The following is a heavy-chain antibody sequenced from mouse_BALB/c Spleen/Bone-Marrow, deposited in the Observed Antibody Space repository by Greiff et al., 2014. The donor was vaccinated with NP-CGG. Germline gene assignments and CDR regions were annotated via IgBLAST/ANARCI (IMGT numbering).Heavy chain of an antibody. D-gene: IGHD3-2*02. CDR3: AKNQEAFDY. Sequence: VQLKDSGGGLVQPGGSLKLSCAASGFTFSNYGMSWVRPTPDKRLELVATINSNGGIPYYPDSVKGRFTISRDNAKNTLYLQMSSLKSEDTAMYYCAKNQEAFDYWGQGTTLTVSS. V-gene: IGHV5-6-3*01. CDR1: GFTFSNYG. J-gene: IGHJ2*01. CDR2: INSNGGIP.